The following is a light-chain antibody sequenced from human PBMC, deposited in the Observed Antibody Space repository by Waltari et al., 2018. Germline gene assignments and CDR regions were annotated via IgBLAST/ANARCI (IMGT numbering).Light chain of an antibody. CDR3: QQTYTAPYT. V-gene: IGKV1-39*01. J-gene: IGKJ2*01. CDR1: QTINTY. Sequence: DIQMTQSPSSLSASVGDRVTITCRASQTINTYLNWYQQKPGKDPKLRMYAPSTLQSGVPARLRGSESGTDFTLIISCLQPEDVATYFCQQTYTAPYTFGQGTRLQI. CDR2: APS.